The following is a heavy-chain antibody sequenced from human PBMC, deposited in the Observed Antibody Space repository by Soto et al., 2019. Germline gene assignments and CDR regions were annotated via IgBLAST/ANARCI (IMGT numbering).Heavy chain of an antibody. V-gene: IGHV4-61*01. D-gene: IGHD4-4*01. CDR3: ATVSLQLTTMDY. Sequence: SETLSLTCIVSVGSFSSGSYYWNWIRQPPGKGLEWIASIYHSGSADYNPSLKSRVTISVDTSKNQFSLKLGSVTAADTAVYYCATVSLQLTTMDYWGQGALVTVSS. J-gene: IGHJ4*02. CDR1: VGSFSSGSYY. CDR2: IYHSGSA.